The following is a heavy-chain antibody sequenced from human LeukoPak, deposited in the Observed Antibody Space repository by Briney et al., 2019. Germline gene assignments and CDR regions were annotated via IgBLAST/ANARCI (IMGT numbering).Heavy chain of an antibody. CDR2: INPNSGGT. CDR3: ARRRRTDAIDI. CDR1: GYTFTVYY. D-gene: IGHD1/OR15-1a*01. J-gene: IGHJ3*02. Sequence: ASVKVSCKASGYTFTVYYMHWTRQAPGQGLEWMGWINPNSGGTNYAQKFQGRVTMTRDTSINTAYMELNRLRSDDTAMYYCARRRRTDAIDIWGQGTMVTVSS. V-gene: IGHV1-2*02.